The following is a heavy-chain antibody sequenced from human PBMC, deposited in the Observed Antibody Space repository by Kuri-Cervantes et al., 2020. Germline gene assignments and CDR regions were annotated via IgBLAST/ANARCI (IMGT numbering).Heavy chain of an antibody. Sequence: GESLKISCKGSGYRFTTYWIGWVRQMPGKGLEWMGIIYPGDSDTRYSPSFQGQITISADKSISTAYLQWSSLKASDTAIYYCARRGDNSDFYYYYMDVWGRGTTVTVSS. V-gene: IGHV5-51*01. CDR2: IYPGDSDT. CDR1: GYRFTTYW. D-gene: IGHD6-19*01. J-gene: IGHJ6*03. CDR3: ARRGDNSDFYYYYMDV.